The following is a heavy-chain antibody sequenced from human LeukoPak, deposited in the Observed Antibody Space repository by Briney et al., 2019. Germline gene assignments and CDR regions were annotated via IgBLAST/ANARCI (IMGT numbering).Heavy chain of an antibody. D-gene: IGHD3-10*02. J-gene: IGHJ6*04. CDR3: AELGITMIGGV. Sequence: GGSLRLSCTASGFIFGDYAMNWVRQAPGKGLEWVSYISSSGSTIYYADSVKGRFTISRDNAKNSLYLQMNSLRAEDTAVYYCAELGITMIGGVWGKGTTVTISS. CDR2: ISSSGSTI. V-gene: IGHV3-48*03. CDR1: GFIFGDYA.